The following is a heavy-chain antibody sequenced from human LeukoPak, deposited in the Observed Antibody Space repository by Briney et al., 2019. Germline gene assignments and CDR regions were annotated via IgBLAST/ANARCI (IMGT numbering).Heavy chain of an antibody. CDR3: ARDRATLPGSYFDY. CDR2: INPNSFGT. D-gene: IGHD1-26*01. Sequence: ASVKVSCKASGYTFTDYYIHWVRQAPGQGLEWMGWINPNSFGTNYAQKFQDRVTMTRDTSISTAYMELSRLRSDDTAIYYCARDRATLPGSYFDYWGQGTLVTVSS. J-gene: IGHJ4*02. CDR1: GYTFTDYY. V-gene: IGHV1-2*02.